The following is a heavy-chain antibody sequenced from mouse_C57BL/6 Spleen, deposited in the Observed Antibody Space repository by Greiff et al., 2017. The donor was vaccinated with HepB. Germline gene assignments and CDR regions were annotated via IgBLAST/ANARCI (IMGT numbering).Heavy chain of an antibody. Sequence: VQLQQSGAELVRPGASVKLSCTASGFNIKDDYMHWVKQRPEQGLEWIGWIDPEKGDTEYASKFQGKATITADTSSNTAYLQLSSLTSEDTAVYYCTTYDYDGYDFDYGGQGTTLTVSS. CDR3: TTYDYDGYDFDY. CDR1: GFNIKDDY. CDR2: IDPEKGDT. V-gene: IGHV14-4*01. J-gene: IGHJ2*01. D-gene: IGHD2-4*01.